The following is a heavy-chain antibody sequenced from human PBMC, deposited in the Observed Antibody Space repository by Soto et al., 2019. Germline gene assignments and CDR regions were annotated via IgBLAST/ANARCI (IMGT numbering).Heavy chain of an antibody. CDR3: AISSGYADWFDP. V-gene: IGHV4-59*12. Sequence: SETLSLTCTVSGGSICSYYWSWIRQPPGKGLEWIGYIYYSGSTYYNPSLKSRVTISVDTSKNQFSLKLRSVTAADTAVYYCAISSGYADWFDPWGQGTLVTVSS. CDR2: IYYSGST. D-gene: IGHD3-22*01. J-gene: IGHJ5*02. CDR1: GGSICSYY.